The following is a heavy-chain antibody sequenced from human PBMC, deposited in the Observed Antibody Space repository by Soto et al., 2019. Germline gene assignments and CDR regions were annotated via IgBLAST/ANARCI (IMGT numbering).Heavy chain of an antibody. D-gene: IGHD3-3*01. CDR3: ARLRSYDFWSGYYQGPNYYYYYYMDV. CDR2: IYYSGST. Sequence: SETLSLTCTVSGGSISSSSYYWGWIRQPPGKGLEWIGSIYYSGSTYYNPSLKSRVTISVDTSKNQFSLKLSSVTAADTAVYYCARLRSYDFWSGYYQGPNYYYYYYMDVWGKGTTVTVSS. V-gene: IGHV4-39*01. CDR1: GGSISSSSYY. J-gene: IGHJ6*03.